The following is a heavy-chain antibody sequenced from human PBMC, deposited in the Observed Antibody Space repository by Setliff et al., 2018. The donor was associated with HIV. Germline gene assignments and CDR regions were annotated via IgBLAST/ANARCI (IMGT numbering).Heavy chain of an antibody. CDR2: IIPIFSTS. J-gene: IGHJ4*02. D-gene: IGHD2-21*01. V-gene: IGHV1-69*13. CDR1: GRTFTSYA. CDR3: TRGRGIIGALVY. Sequence: SVKVSCKAPGRTFTSYAINWVRQAPGQGLEWMGGIIPIFSTSNYAQRFQGRVTITADESTSTAYMELYNLRSEDTAMYYCTRGRGIIGALVYWGQGTLVTVSS.